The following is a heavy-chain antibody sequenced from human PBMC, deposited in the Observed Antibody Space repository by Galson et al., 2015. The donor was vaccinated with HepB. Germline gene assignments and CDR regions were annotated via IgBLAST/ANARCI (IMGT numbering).Heavy chain of an antibody. Sequence: QVQLQESGPGLVKPSETLSLTCTVSGGSISSSSYYWGWIRQPPGKGLEWIGGIYYSGSTYYNPSLKSRVTISVDTSKNQFSLKLSSVTAADTAVYYCARRVIVATFIEGGGNYFDYWGQGTLVTVSS. CDR3: ARRVIVATFIEGGGNYFDY. D-gene: IGHD5-12*01. CDR1: GGSISSSSYY. J-gene: IGHJ4*02. CDR2: IYYSGST. V-gene: IGHV4-39*01.